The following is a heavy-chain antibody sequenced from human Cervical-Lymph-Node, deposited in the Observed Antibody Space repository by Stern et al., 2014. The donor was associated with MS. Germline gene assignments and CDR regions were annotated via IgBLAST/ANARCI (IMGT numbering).Heavy chain of an antibody. J-gene: IGHJ6*02. V-gene: IGHV3-33*01. CDR3: ARGRQGLSSYHYGMGV. CDR2: IWYDGSNK. CDR1: GVTFSSFG. Sequence: QVQLVESGGGVVQPGRSLRLSCAASGVTFSSFGMHWVRQAPGKGLEWVAVIWYDGSNKYYADSVKGRFSISRDNSKNTVFLQMNSLRAEDTAVYYCARGRQGLSSYHYGMGVWGQGTTVTVSS. D-gene: IGHD3-22*01.